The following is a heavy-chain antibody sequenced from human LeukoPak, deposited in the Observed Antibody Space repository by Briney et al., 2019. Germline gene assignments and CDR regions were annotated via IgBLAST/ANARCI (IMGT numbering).Heavy chain of an antibody. CDR1: GFTFSSYS. CDR2: ISSSSTYR. D-gene: IGHD1-26*01. J-gene: IGHJ4*02. Sequence: GGSLRLSCAASGFTFSSYSMSWVRQAPGKGLEWVSSISSSSTYRYYAASVRGRFTISRDNSKNSLYLQMNSLRAEDTALYYCARGRYSGSYLLDYWGQGTLVTVSS. V-gene: IGHV3-21*01. CDR3: ARGRYSGSYLLDY.